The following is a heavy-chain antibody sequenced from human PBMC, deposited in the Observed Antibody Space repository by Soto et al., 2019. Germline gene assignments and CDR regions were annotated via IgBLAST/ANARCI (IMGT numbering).Heavy chain of an antibody. V-gene: IGHV1-18*01. J-gene: IGHJ4*02. Sequence: GTSVKVSCKDSGYAFTGYGISWVRQSPGQGLEWMGWISAYNGNADYAQKLQGRVTMTTDTSTSTAYMELRSLRSDDTAVYYCARDDCSGGSCYYDYWGQGTLVTVSS. D-gene: IGHD2-15*01. CDR3: ARDDCSGGSCYYDY. CDR1: GYAFTGYG. CDR2: ISAYNGNA.